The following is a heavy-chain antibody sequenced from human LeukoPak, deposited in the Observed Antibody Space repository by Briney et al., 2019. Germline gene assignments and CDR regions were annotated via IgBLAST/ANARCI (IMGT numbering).Heavy chain of an antibody. J-gene: IGHJ6*02. CDR2: VGTAGDT. V-gene: IGHV3-13*01. D-gene: IGHD4-17*01. CDR1: GFTFSSYD. Sequence: PGGSLRLSCAASGFTFSSYDMHWVRQATGKGLEWVSAVGTAGDTYYPGSVKGRFTISRENAKNSLYLQMNSLRAGDTAVYYCARGGRDDYGDYYYGMDAWGQGTTVTVSS. CDR3: ARGGRDDYGDYYYGMDA.